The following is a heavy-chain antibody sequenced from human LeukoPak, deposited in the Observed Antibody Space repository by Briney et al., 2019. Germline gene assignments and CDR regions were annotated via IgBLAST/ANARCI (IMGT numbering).Heavy chain of an antibody. CDR1: GFTFSRFG. D-gene: IGHD1-7*01. CDR2: ISGSGGST. V-gene: IGHV3-23*01. Sequence: PGGSLRLSCAASGFTFSRFGMHWVRQAPGKGLEWVSAISGSGGSTYYADSVKGRFTISRDNSKNTLYLQMNSLRAEDTAVYYCAKDVVTGTTAHFDYWGQGTLVTVSS. CDR3: AKDVVTGTTAHFDY. J-gene: IGHJ4*02.